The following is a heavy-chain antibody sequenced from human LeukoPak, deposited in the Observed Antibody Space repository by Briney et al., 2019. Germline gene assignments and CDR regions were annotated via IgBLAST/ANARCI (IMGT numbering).Heavy chain of an antibody. CDR1: GGSISSGSYH. Sequence: PSETLSLTCTVSGGSISSGSYHWSWIRQPAGKGLEWIGRIYGSGNTNYNPSLKSRVTISVDTSKNQFSLKLNSVTAADTAVYYCARGVGSTSSHWFDPWGQGTLVTVSS. D-gene: IGHD2-2*01. J-gene: IGHJ5*02. CDR3: ARGVGSTSSHWFDP. CDR2: IYGSGNT. V-gene: IGHV4-61*02.